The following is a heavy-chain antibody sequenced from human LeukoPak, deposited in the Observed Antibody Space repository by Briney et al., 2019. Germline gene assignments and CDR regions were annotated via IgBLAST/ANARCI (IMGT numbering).Heavy chain of an antibody. CDR2: IYASGST. Sequence: PSETLSLTCTVSGGSISSGSYYWSWIRQPAGKGLEWIGRIYASGSTNYNPSLKSRITISVDTSKNQCSLKLSSVTAADTAVYYCARDSFRLWFGELLYYMDVWGKGTTVTVSS. V-gene: IGHV4-61*02. CDR1: GGSISSGSYY. J-gene: IGHJ6*03. CDR3: ARDSFRLWFGELLYYMDV. D-gene: IGHD3-10*01.